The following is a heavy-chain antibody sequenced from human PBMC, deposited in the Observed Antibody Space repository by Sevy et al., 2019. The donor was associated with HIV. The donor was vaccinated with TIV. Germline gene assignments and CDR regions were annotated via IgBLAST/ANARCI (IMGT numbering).Heavy chain of an antibody. CDR2: FYSSGNT. V-gene: IGHV4-4*07. D-gene: IGHD1-26*01. CDR1: GGSISGTY. CDR3: ARPSYTGSSFWYFDL. Sequence: SETLSLTCTVSGGSISGTYWPWIRQPAGKGLEWIGTFYSSGNTDYNPSLKSRVTMSVDTSKNQFSLNLSSVTAADTAVYYCARPSYTGSSFWYFDLWGRGTLVTVSS. J-gene: IGHJ2*01.